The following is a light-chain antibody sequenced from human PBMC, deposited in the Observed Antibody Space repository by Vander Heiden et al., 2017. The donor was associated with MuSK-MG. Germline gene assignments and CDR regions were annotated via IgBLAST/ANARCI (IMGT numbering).Light chain of an antibody. Sequence: AVVTQAPSLTVSPGGTVTLTCGSSTGTVPSGHYPYWFQQKPGQSPRTLIYDTNDKHSGTPARFSGSLLGGKAALTLSGAQPEDEADYYCLLHYKNARELVFGAGTKVTVL. J-gene: IGLJ3*02. CDR1: TGTVPSGHY. CDR3: LLHYKNARELV. V-gene: IGLV7-46*01. CDR2: DTN.